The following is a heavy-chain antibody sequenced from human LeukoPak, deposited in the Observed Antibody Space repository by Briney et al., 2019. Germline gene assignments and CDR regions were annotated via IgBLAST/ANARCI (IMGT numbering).Heavy chain of an antibody. V-gene: IGHV1-69*04. CDR2: IIPILGIA. CDR1: GGTFSSYT. Sequence: GASVKVSCKASGGTFSSYTISWVRQAPGQGLEWMGRIIPILGIANYAQKFQGRVTITVDKSTSTAYMELSSLRSEDTAVYYCAREGMATINIDYWGQGTLVTVSS. D-gene: IGHD5-24*01. CDR3: AREGMATINIDY. J-gene: IGHJ4*02.